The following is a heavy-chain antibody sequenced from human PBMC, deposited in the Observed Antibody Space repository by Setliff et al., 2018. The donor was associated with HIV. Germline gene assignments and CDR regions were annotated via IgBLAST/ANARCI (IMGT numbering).Heavy chain of an antibody. Sequence: GESLKISCQGSGYSFSSYWIGWVRQMPGKGLEWMGIIHPGDSDTRYSPSFQGQVIISADKSITTAYLQWNSLKASDTAMYYCARITYYYDSSAYLLYDAFDIWGQGTMVTVSS. J-gene: IGHJ3*02. CDR3: ARITYYYDSSAYLLYDAFDI. D-gene: IGHD3-22*01. V-gene: IGHV5-51*01. CDR2: IHPGDSDT. CDR1: GYSFSSYW.